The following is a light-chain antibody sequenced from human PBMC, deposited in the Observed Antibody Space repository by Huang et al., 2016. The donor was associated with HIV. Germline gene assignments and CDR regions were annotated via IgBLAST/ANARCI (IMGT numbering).Light chain of an antibody. V-gene: IGKV3-11*01. CDR3: QQHHSWLT. J-gene: IGKJ4*01. Sequence: IVLTQSPATLSWYLGERVTLSCRASQSISNHLAWYQQRPGQAPRLLIYDASNRVAGVPARFSDSGSGTDFTLTISSLEPEDFALYYCQQHHSWLTFGGGTKVEVK. CDR1: QSISNH. CDR2: DAS.